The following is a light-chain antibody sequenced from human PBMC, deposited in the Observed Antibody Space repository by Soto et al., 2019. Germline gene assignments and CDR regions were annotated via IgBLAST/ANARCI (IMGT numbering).Light chain of an antibody. Sequence: QSALTQPASVSGSPGQSITISCTGTSSDVGGYNSVSWYQQHPGKAPKLMIYDVSNRPSGVSNRFSGSKSGNTASLTISGLQAEDEADYYCSSYTSSTTLLFGTGTKLTVL. CDR2: DVS. J-gene: IGLJ1*01. V-gene: IGLV2-14*01. CDR3: SSYTSSTTLL. CDR1: SSDVGGYNS.